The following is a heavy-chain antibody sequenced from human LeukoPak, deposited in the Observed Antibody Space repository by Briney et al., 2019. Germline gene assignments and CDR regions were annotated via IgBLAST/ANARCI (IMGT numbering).Heavy chain of an antibody. D-gene: IGHD3-10*01. Sequence: SETLSLTCTVSGGSISSYYWSWIRQPPGKGLEWIGYIYYSGSTNYNPSLKSRVTISVDTSKNQFSLKLSSVTAADTAVYYCARSSVLWFGELGRDYYFDYWDQGTLVTVSS. V-gene: IGHV4-59*01. CDR2: IYYSGST. J-gene: IGHJ4*02. CDR1: GGSISSYY. CDR3: ARSSVLWFGELGRDYYFDY.